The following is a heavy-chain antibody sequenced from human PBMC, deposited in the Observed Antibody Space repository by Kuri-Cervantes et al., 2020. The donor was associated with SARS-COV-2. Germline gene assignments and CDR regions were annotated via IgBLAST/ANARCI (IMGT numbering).Heavy chain of an antibody. CDR3: ARDMMIAAAGFYYYYGMDV. CDR2: IKQDGSEK. J-gene: IGHJ6*02. CDR1: GFTFSSYW. Sequence: GGSLRLSCAASGFTFSSYWMSWVRQAPGKGLEWVANIKQDGSEKYYVDSVKGRFTISRDNAKNSLYLKMNSLRAEDTAVYYCARDMMIAAAGFYYYYGMDVWAQGTS. V-gene: IGHV3-7*01. D-gene: IGHD6-13*01.